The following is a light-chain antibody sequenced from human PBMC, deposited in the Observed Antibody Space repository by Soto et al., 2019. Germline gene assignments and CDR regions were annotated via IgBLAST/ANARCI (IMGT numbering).Light chain of an antibody. CDR3: QQRSNWPLT. CDR1: PSVSSY. Sequence: EIVLTQSPATLSLSPGERATLSCRASPSVSSYLAWYQQKPGQAPRLLIYDASNRATGIPARFSGSGSGTEFTLTISSLEPEDFAVYYCQQRSNWPLTFGGGTKVEIK. J-gene: IGKJ4*01. V-gene: IGKV3-11*01. CDR2: DAS.